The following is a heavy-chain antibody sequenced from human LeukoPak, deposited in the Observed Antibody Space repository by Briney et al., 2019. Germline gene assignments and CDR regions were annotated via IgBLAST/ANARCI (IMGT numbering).Heavy chain of an antibody. CDR3: AKGDDSSGSDAFDI. D-gene: IGHD3-22*01. Sequence: GGSLRLSCAASGFTFTTYNMHWVRQAPGKGREWMSFISHGGVFKQYADSVKGRFTVSRDNSKNTLYLQMNSLRAEDTAVYYCAKGDDSSGSDAFDIWGQGTMVTVSS. V-gene: IGHV3-30*02. J-gene: IGHJ3*02. CDR1: GFTFTTYN. CDR2: ISHGGVFK.